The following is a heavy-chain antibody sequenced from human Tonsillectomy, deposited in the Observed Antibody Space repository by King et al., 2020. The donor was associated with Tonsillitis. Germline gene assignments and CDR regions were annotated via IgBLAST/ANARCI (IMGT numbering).Heavy chain of an antibody. CDR3: ANTRGGYDLFFDY. CDR1: GLTVSSNY. V-gene: IGHV3-66*01. Sequence: VQLVESGGGLVQPGGSLRLSCAASGLTVSSNYMSWARQAPGKGLEWVSVIYSGGRTYYADSVKGRFTISRDNSKNTLYLQMNSLRAEDTAVFYCANTRGGYDLFFDYWGQGTLVTVSS. J-gene: IGHJ4*02. CDR2: IYSGGRT. D-gene: IGHD5-12*01.